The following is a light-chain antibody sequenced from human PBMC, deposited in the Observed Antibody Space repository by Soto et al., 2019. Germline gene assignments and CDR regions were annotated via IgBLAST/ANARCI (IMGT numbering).Light chain of an antibody. CDR2: SIS. CDR1: TGAVTSGYY. Sequence: QTVVTQEPSLTVSPGETVTLTCASSTGAVTSGYYPNWFQQKPGQAPRPLIYSISSKHSWTPARFSGSLLGDKAALTLSGVQPEDEAEYYCLLYYGGAQVFGGGTKVTVL. CDR3: LLYYGGAQV. J-gene: IGLJ3*02. V-gene: IGLV7-43*01.